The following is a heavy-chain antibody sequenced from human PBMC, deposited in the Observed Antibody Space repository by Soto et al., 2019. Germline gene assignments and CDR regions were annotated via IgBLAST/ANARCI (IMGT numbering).Heavy chain of an antibody. J-gene: IGHJ4*02. V-gene: IGHV3-33*01. Sequence: ESGGGVVQPGRSLRLSCAASGFTFSSYGMHWVRQAPGKGLEWVAVIWYDGSNKYYADSVKGRFTISRDNSKNTLYLQMNSLRAEDTAVYYCARSQLQLRGASYYFDYWGQGTLVTVSS. D-gene: IGHD3-10*01. CDR3: ARSQLQLRGASYYFDY. CDR1: GFTFSSYG. CDR2: IWYDGSNK.